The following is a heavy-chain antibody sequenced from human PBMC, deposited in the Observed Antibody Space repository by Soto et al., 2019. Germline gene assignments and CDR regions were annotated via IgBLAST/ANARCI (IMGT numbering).Heavy chain of an antibody. Sequence: QVQLVQSGAEVKKPGASVKVSCKASGYTFTSYAMHWVRQAPGQRLEWMGWINAGNGNTKYSQKFQGRVTITRDTSASTAYMELSSLRSEDTAVYYCARDLSGVVITPYLDYWGQGTLVTVSS. CDR2: INAGNGNT. CDR1: GYTFTSYA. V-gene: IGHV1-3*01. J-gene: IGHJ4*02. CDR3: ARDLSGVVITPYLDY. D-gene: IGHD3-3*01.